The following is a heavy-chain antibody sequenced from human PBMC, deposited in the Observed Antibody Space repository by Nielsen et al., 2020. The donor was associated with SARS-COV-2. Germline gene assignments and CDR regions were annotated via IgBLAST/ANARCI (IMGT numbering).Heavy chain of an antibody. Sequence: ASVTVSCKSSGYTFTSYAMNWLRQPPGQGLEWMGWINTNTGNPTYAQGFPGRYVFSLYTSVSTAYLQISSLKAEDTAVYYRAREWAGTYWYFDLWGRGTPVTVSS. CDR1: GYTFTSYA. V-gene: IGHV7-4-1*02. J-gene: IGHJ2*01. D-gene: IGHD6-19*01. CDR3: AREWAGTYWYFDL. CDR2: INTNTGNP.